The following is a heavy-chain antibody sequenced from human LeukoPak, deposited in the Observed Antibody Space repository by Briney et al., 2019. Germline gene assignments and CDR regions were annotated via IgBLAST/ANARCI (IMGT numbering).Heavy chain of an antibody. CDR2: IYYSGST. J-gene: IGHJ4*02. CDR3: ARVDYITMVRGVIKGGGLDY. CDR1: GGSISSSSYY. V-gene: IGHV4-39*07. D-gene: IGHD3-10*01. Sequence: SETLSLTCTVSGGSISSSSYYWGWIRQPPGKGLEWIGSIYYSGSTNYNPSLKSRVTISVDTSKNQFSLKLSSVTAADTAVYYCARVDYITMVRGVIKGGGLDYWGQGTLVTVSS.